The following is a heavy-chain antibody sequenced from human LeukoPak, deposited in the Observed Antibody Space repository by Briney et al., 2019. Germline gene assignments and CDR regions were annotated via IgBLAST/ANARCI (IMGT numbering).Heavy chain of an antibody. CDR3: ARDRTRAAGDFDY. Sequence: ASVKVSCKASGYTFTNYDISWVRQAPGQRLEWMGWISAYNGNTNYAQKFQGRVTMTTDTSTSTAYMELRSPRSDDTAVYYCARDRTRAAGDFDYWGQGTLVTVSS. CDR2: ISAYNGNT. J-gene: IGHJ4*02. V-gene: IGHV1-18*01. D-gene: IGHD6-13*01. CDR1: GYTFTNYD.